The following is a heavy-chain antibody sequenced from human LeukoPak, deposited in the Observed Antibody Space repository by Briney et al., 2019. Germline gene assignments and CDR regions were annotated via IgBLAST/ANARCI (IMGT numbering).Heavy chain of an antibody. CDR1: GGTFSSYA. V-gene: IGHV1-69*05. Sequence: SVKVSCKASGGTFSSYAMSWVRQAPGQGLEWMGGIIPIFGTANYAQKFQGRVTITTDESTSTAYMELSSLRSEDTAVYYCARAASSIAARLAPYYFDYWGQGTLVTVSS. CDR2: IIPIFGTA. D-gene: IGHD6-6*01. CDR3: ARAASSIAARLAPYYFDY. J-gene: IGHJ4*02.